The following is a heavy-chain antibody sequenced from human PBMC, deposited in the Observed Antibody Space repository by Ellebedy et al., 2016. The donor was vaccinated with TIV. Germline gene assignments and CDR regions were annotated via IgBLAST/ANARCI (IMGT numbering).Heavy chain of an antibody. D-gene: IGHD2-2*02. CDR1: GGTFSSYA. J-gene: IGHJ6*03. CDR2: IIPIFGTA. Sequence: SVKVSXXASGGTFSSYAISWVRQASGQGLEWMGGIIPIFGTANYAQKFQGRVTITADESTSTAYMELSSLRSEDTAVYYCAVGYCSSTSCYTESDYYYMDVWGKGTAVTVTS. V-gene: IGHV1-69*13. CDR3: AVGYCSSTSCYTESDYYYMDV.